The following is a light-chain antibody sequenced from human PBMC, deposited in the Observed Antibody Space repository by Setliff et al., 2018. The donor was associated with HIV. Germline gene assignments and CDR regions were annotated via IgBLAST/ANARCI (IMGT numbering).Light chain of an antibody. CDR2: DVS. CDR1: SSDFGGNNY. V-gene: IGLV2-11*01. Sequence: QSVLTQPRSVSGSPGQSVTISCTGTSSDFGGNNYVSWYQHHPGKVPKLMIYDVSKWPSGVPGRFSGSKSGNTASLTISGLQAEDEADYYCCSYAGTYTSYVIFGGGTK. J-gene: IGLJ2*01. CDR3: CSYAGTYTSYVI.